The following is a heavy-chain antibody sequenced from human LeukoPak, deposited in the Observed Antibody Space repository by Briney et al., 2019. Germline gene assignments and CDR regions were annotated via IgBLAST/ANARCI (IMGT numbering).Heavy chain of an antibody. V-gene: IGHV3-49*04. CDR2: IRSKAYGGTT. D-gene: IGHD5-24*01. CDR3: TRDRYNNYYYGMDV. CDR1: GFTFGDYA. Sequence: GGSLRPSCTASGFTFGDYAMSWVRQAPGKGLEWVGFIRSKAYGGTTEYAASVKGRFTISRDDSKSIAYLQMNSLKTEDTAVYYCTRDRYNNYYYGMDVWGQGTTVTVSS. J-gene: IGHJ6*02.